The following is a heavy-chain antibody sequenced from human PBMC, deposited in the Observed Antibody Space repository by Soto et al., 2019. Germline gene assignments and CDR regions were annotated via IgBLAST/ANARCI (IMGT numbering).Heavy chain of an antibody. CDR3: AKNSGWFNT. V-gene: IGHV3-23*01. J-gene: IGHJ5*02. CDR1: GFPFSSTD. Sequence: GVLKISCAASGFPFSSTDMTWVRQAPGKGLEWVSTIDGSGGTTYYADSVKGRFTISRDNSINTVFLQMNSLRADDTALYFCAKNSGWFNTWGQGALVTVSS. D-gene: IGHD3-10*01. CDR2: IDGSGGTT.